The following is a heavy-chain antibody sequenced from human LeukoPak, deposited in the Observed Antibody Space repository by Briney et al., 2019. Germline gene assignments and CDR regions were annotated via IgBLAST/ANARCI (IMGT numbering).Heavy chain of an antibody. CDR1: GYTFTSYG. D-gene: IGHD6-13*01. V-gene: IGHV1-2*04. CDR2: INPFSGGT. J-gene: IGHJ4*02. Sequence: ASVKVSCKASGYTFTSYGISWVRQAPGQGLEWMGWINPFSGGTKYAQKFQGWVTMTRDTSISTAYMELSRLRSDDTAVYYCARSSSSWFTFDYWGQGTLVTVSS. CDR3: ARSSSSWFTFDY.